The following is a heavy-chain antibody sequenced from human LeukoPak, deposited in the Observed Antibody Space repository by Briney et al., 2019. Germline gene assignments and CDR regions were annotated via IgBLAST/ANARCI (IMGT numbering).Heavy chain of an antibody. J-gene: IGHJ4*02. CDR3: AHRRYYYDSSGYHLAPFDY. CDR1: GFSLSTSGVG. D-gene: IGHD3-22*01. CDR2: IYWDDDK. Sequence: ESGPTLVKPTQTLTLTCTFSGFSLSTSGVGVGWIRQPPGKALEWLALIYWDDDKRYSPSLKSRLTITKDTSKNLVVLTMTNMGPVDTATYYCAHRRYYYDSSGYHLAPFDYWGQGTLVTVSS. V-gene: IGHV2-5*02.